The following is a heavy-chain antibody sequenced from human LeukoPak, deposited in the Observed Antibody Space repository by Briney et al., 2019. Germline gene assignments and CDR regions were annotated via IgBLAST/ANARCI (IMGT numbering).Heavy chain of an antibody. CDR2: IDDSSSTI. CDR3: ARPTPGTAPRPLDS. J-gene: IGHJ4*02. CDR1: GFTFGSYS. D-gene: IGHD1-26*01. V-gene: IGHV3-48*04. Sequence: GGSLRLSCATSGFTFGSYSMNWVRLAPGKRLEWLSYIDDSSSTIYYADSVKGRFTISRDNAKNSLYLQMNSLRAEDTALYYCARPTPGTAPRPLDSWGRGTLVTVSS.